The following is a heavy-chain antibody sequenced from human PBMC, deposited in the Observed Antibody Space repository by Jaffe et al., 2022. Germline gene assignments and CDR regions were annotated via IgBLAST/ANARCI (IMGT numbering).Heavy chain of an antibody. D-gene: IGHD5-18*01. CDR2: IKQDGSEK. CDR1: GFTFSSYW. CDR3: ARVVRGYSYGDRIYYYYYYMDV. Sequence: EVQLVESGGGLVQPGGSLRLSCAASGFTFSSYWMSWVRQAPGKGLEWVANIKQDGSEKYYVDSVKGRFTISRDNAKNSLYLQMNSLRAEDTAVYYCARVVRGYSYGDRIYYYYYYMDVWGKGTTVTVSS. J-gene: IGHJ6*03. V-gene: IGHV3-7*05.